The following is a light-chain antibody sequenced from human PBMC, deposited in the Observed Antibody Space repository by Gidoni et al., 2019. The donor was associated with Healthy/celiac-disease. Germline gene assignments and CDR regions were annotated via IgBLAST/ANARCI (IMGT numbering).Light chain of an antibody. CDR3: QQSDSTPRA. Sequence: DIQITQSPSSLSASVGDRVTITCRASQSISSYLHWYQQKPGNAPKLLIYTASSLQSGVPSRFSGSGSGTDFTLTISSLQPEDFATYYCQQSDSTPRAFGGGTKVEIK. CDR1: QSISSY. V-gene: IGKV1-39*01. J-gene: IGKJ4*01. CDR2: TAS.